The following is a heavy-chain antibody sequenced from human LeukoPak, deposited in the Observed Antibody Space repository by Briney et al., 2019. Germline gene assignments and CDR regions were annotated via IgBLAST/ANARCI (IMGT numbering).Heavy chain of an antibody. Sequence: GGSLRLSCAASGFNFNLYAMSWVRRTPGKGLEWVSGITPGSDFTSYADSVKGRFTISRDNSKNTLFLQMNSLRAEDTAVYYCASLFSSGPLGGPWGQGTLVTVSS. CDR2: ITPGSDFT. V-gene: IGHV3-23*01. CDR1: GFNFNLYA. J-gene: IGHJ5*02. D-gene: IGHD3-22*01. CDR3: ASLFSSGPLGGP.